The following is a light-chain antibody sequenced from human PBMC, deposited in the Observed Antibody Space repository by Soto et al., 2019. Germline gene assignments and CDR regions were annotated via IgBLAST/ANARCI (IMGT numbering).Light chain of an antibody. CDR3: QQYNGWRT. J-gene: IGKJ1*01. Sequence: IVMTQSPATLSVSPGERATLSCRASQSISSNLAWYQQKPGQAPRILIYSASTRATGIPARFSGSGSGTEFTLTISSLQSEDFAVYYCQQYNGWRTFVQGTKV. CDR2: SAS. CDR1: QSISSN. V-gene: IGKV3-15*01.